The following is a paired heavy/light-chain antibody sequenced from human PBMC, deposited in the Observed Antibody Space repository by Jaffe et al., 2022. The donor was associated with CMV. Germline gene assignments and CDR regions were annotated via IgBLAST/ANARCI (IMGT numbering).Light chain of an antibody. CDR2: DNT. Sequence: QSVLTQPPSVSGAPGQSVTISCTGSGSNIGAGYYVHWYQQFPGAGPKLLIYDNTHRPSGVPDRFSASTSDTSASLAIAGLQAEDEADYYCHSYDSGLSGSVFGTGTKVTVL. J-gene: IGLJ1*01. V-gene: IGLV1-40*01. CDR3: HSYDSGLSGSV. CDR1: GSNIGAGYY.
Heavy chain of an antibody. D-gene: IGHD3-3*01. CDR3: ITRYYDFWS. Sequence: EVQLMESGGTLVKPGGSLRLSCAASGFPFSNSWMSWVRQAPGKGLEWVGRIKTATEGGTTNFAAPAQGRFTISRDDSIQTVYLQMNSLKTEDTAVYYCITRYYDFWSWGRGTLVTVSS. J-gene: IGHJ4*02. V-gene: IGHV3-15*06. CDR2: IKTATEGGTT. CDR1: GFPFSNSW.